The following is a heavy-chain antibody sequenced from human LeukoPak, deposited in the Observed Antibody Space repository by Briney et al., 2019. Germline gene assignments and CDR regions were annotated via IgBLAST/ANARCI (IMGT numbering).Heavy chain of an antibody. J-gene: IGHJ4*02. Sequence: ASVKVSCKASGYTFTSYGISWMRQAPGQGLELMGWIIAYNGNTSYAQKLQGRVSMTTDTSTSTDYMELRRVRSDDTGVYYCARGLQYDFWRGYSGIAYWGQGTLVTVSS. CDR2: IIAYNGNT. CDR3: ARGLQYDFWRGYSGIAY. CDR1: GYTFTSYG. V-gene: IGHV1-18*01. D-gene: IGHD3-3*01.